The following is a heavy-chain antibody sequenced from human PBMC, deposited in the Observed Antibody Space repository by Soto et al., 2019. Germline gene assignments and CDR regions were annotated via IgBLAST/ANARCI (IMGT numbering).Heavy chain of an antibody. Sequence: GESLTIFCKGSGYSFTSYWIGWVRQMPGKGLEWMGIIYPGDSDTRYSPSFQGQVTISADKSISTAYLQWSSLKASDTAMYYCARHPIAYSSSWLYYYYGMDVWGQGTTVTVSS. V-gene: IGHV5-51*01. J-gene: IGHJ6*02. CDR3: ARHPIAYSSSWLYYYYGMDV. CDR2: IYPGDSDT. CDR1: GYSFTSYW. D-gene: IGHD6-13*01.